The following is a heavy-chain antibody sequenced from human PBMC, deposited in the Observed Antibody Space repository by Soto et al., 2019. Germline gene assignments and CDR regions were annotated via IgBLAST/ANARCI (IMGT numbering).Heavy chain of an antibody. J-gene: IGHJ6*02. CDR2: IYYSGST. D-gene: IGHD3-3*01. CDR3: ARFTKWDYYYYGMDV. Sequence: KPSETLSLTCTVSGGSISSYYWSWIRQPPGKGLEWIGYIYYSGSTNYNPSLKSRVTISVDTSKNQFSLKLSSVTAADTAVYYCARFTKWDYYYYGMDVWGQGTTVTVSS. CDR1: GGSISSYY. V-gene: IGHV4-59*01.